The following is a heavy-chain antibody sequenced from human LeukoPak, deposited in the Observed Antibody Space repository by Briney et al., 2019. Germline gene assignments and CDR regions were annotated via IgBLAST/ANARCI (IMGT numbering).Heavy chain of an antibody. Sequence: GGSLRLSCAASGFTFSSYWMHWVRQAPGKGLVWVSGMNSDGSRTSYADSVKGRFTISRDNAKNTLYLQMNSLRVEDTAVYYCARGGFPVHYYYMDVWGKGTRSPSP. D-gene: IGHD5-12*01. CDR2: MNSDGSRT. V-gene: IGHV3-74*01. CDR1: GFTFSSYW. CDR3: ARGGFPVHYYYMDV. J-gene: IGHJ6*03.